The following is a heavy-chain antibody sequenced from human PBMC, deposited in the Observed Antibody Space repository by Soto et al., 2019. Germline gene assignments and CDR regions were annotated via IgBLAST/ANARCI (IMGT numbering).Heavy chain of an antibody. CDR3: ASHPLDDSSGYYCVQFDY. V-gene: IGHV1-69*01. CDR1: GGTFSSYA. D-gene: IGHD3-22*01. Sequence: QVQLVQSGAEVKKPGSSVKVSCKASGGTFSSYAISWVRQAPGQGLEWMGGIIPIFGTANYAQKFQGRVTITADESTSTAYMELSSLRSEDTAVYYCASHPLDDSSGYYCVQFDYWGQGTLVTVSS. J-gene: IGHJ4*02. CDR2: IIPIFGTA.